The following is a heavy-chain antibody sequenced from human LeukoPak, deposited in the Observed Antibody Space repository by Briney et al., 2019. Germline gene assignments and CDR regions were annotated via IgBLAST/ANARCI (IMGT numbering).Heavy chain of an antibody. CDR1: GFTFSNYA. V-gene: IGHV3-23*01. CDR2: SSGTGVRT. J-gene: IGHJ4*02. CDR3: ARAFDYGDQPGHFDS. D-gene: IGHD4-17*01. Sequence: GGSLRFSCAASGFTFSNYAMSGAGQAPGKGLAWVSSSSGTGVRTYYADSVTSGFTICRGNSKISLYLQMTSLGAEATAVYYCARAFDYGDQPGHFDSWGQGTLVTVSS.